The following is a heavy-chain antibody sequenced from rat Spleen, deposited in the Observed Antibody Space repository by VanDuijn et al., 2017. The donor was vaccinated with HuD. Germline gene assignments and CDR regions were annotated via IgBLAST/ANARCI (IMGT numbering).Heavy chain of an antibody. CDR1: GFTFSRYW. J-gene: IGHJ4*01. V-gene: IGHV5-29*01. CDR2: ISYDGSST. D-gene: IGHD1-6*01. Sequence: EVQLVETGGGLVQPGSSLKLSCVASGFTFSRYWMTWIRQAPTKGLEWVATISYDGSSTYYRDSVKGRFTISRDNAKSTLYLQMDSLRSEDTATYYCARQYTTDPIYVMDAWGQGASVTVSS. CDR3: ARQYTTDPIYVMDA.